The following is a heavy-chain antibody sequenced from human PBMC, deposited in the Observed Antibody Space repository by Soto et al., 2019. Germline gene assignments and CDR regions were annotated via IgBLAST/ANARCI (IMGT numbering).Heavy chain of an antibody. V-gene: IGHV3-7*01. J-gene: IGHJ4*02. CDR2: IKEDGSER. D-gene: IGHD6-19*01. CDR3: AIVAYSRGWIFDY. CDR1: AFTFSRYW. Sequence: EVQLVESGGDLVQPGGSLRLSCAASAFTFSRYWMSWVRQIPGRGLEWVANIKEDGSERYYVDSVKGRFTISRDNAKNPLFLQMNSLRAEDTAVYFCAIVAYSRGWIFDYWGQGTLVTVSS.